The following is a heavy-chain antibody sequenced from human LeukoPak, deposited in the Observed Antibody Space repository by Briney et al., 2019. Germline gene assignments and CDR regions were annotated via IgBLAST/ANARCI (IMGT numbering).Heavy chain of an antibody. CDR3: ATTSAMSCSSSSCSSDY. CDR2: ISGSGGST. J-gene: IGHJ4*02. Sequence: GGSLRLSCAASGFTFSSYAMSWVRQAPEKGLEWVSGISGSGGSTYYADSVKGRFTISRDNSKNTLYLQMNSLRAEDTAVFYCATTSAMSCSSSSCSSDYWGQGTLVTVSS. D-gene: IGHD2-2*01. CDR1: GFTFSSYA. V-gene: IGHV3-23*01.